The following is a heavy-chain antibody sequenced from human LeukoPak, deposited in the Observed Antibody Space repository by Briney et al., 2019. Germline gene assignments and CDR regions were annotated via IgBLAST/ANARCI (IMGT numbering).Heavy chain of an antibody. CDR1: GGSISSGNYY. V-gene: IGHV4-61*02. CDR3: ARDSRYCTGGSCYPRNWIDP. Sequence: SETLSLTCTVSGGSISSGNYYWSWIRQPAGKGLEWIGRINIIGLTSYNPSLKSRVTISVDTSKNQFSLKLSSVTAEDTATYYCARDSRYCTGGSCYPRNWIDPWGQGTLVTVSS. J-gene: IGHJ5*02. D-gene: IGHD2-15*01. CDR2: INIIGLT.